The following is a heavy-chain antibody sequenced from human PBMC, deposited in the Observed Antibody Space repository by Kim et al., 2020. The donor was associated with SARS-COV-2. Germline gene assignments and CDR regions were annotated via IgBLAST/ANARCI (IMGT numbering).Heavy chain of an antibody. J-gene: IGHJ2*01. CDR2: VNDSGST. CDR3: ARETSQEKYFYV. CDR1: GGSFSGYH. Sequence: SETLSLTCALNGGSFSGYHWSWVRRPPGKGLEWIGEVNDSGSTKYNPSLKSRVTILIDTSKNQFSLKLNSVTAADTALYYCARETSQEKYFYVWGRGTLVTVSS. V-gene: IGHV4-34*01.